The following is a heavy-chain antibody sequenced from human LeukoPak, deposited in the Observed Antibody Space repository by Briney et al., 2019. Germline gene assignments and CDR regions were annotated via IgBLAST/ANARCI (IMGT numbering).Heavy chain of an antibody. D-gene: IGHD4-17*01. CDR1: GGSISSHY. CDR3: ARLDYGDYSLDY. V-gene: IGHV4-59*11. CDR2: IYYSGST. Sequence: SETLSLTCTVSGGSISSHYWSWIRRPPGKGLKWIGDIYYSGSTNYNPSLESRVTISVDTSNNQFSLRLSSVTAADTAVYYCARLDYGDYSLDYWGQGTLVTVSS. J-gene: IGHJ4*02.